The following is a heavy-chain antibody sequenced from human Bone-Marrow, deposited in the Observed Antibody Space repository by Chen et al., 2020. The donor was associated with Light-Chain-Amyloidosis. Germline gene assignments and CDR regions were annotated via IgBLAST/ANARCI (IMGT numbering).Heavy chain of an antibody. CDR3: ATVYQNDDFWGGSTSLYGMDV. J-gene: IGHJ6*02. Sequence: QVQLVQSGAEVKKPGASVKVSCRASGYTFAGYYIHWVRQAPGQGLEWMGWINPDSGAINYAEKFQGRVSVTRETPVNTGYRGLSRLRFDYTSVYYCATVYQNDDFWGGSTSLYGMDVWGQGTTVTVSS. D-gene: IGHD3-3*01. CDR2: INPDSGAI. CDR1: GYTFAGYY. V-gene: IGHV1-2*02.